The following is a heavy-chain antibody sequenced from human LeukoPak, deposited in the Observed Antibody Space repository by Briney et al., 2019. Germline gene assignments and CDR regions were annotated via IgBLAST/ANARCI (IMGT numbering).Heavy chain of an antibody. Sequence: PGGSLRLSCAASGFTFSNYGMHWVRQAPGKGLGWVSAISGSGGSTYYADSVKGRFTISRDNSKNTLYLQMNSLRAEDTAVYYCAKDGALRYFLGRRLTADQFDPWGQGTLVTVSS. J-gene: IGHJ5*02. CDR3: AKDGALRYFLGRRLTADQFDP. V-gene: IGHV3-23*01. CDR1: GFTFSNYG. CDR2: ISGSGGST. D-gene: IGHD3-9*01.